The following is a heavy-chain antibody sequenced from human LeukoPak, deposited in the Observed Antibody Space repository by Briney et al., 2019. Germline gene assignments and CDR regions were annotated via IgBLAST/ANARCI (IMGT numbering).Heavy chain of an antibody. CDR1: GYTFTGYY. J-gene: IGHJ4*02. V-gene: IGHV1-2*02. D-gene: IGHD1-26*01. CDR2: INPNSGGT. Sequence: ASVKVSCKASGYTFTGYYMHWVRQAPGQGLEWTGWINPNSGGTNYAQKFQGRVTMTRDTSISTAYMELSRLRSDDTAVYYCARDYGGGSYYNNYFDYWGQGTLVTVSS. CDR3: ARDYGGGSYYNNYFDY.